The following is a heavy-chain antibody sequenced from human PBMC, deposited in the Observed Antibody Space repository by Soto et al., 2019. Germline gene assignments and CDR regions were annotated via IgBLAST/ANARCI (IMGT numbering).Heavy chain of an antibody. D-gene: IGHD2-15*01. Sequence: GLLRLWCGVVWFASSSHDSSWILQAQGKGLEWVSVIYSGGSTHYADSVKGRFTISRDNSKNTLYLQMNSLRAEDTAVYYCGVVAATPSYYYSMDVWGQGTTVTVSS. V-gene: IGHV3-53*01. J-gene: IGHJ6*02. CDR1: WFASSSHD. CDR3: GVVAATPSYYYSMDV. CDR2: IYSGGST.